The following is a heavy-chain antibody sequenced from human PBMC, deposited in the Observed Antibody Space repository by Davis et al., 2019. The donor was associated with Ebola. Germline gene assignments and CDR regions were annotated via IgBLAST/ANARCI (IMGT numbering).Heavy chain of an antibody. Sequence: ASVKVSCKASGSTFTSDYMHWVRQAPGQGLEWMGRINPNSGGTNYAQKFQGRVTMTRDTSISTAYMELSSLRSEDTSVYYCARDRGGDYSFDYWGQGTLVTVSS. CDR3: ARDRGGDYSFDY. D-gene: IGHD3-10*01. J-gene: IGHJ4*02. CDR1: GSTFTSDY. CDR2: INPNSGGT. V-gene: IGHV1-2*06.